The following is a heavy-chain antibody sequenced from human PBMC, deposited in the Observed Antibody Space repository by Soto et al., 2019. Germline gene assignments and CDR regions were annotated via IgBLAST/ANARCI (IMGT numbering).Heavy chain of an antibody. Sequence: EVQLLESGGGLVSPGVSMRLSCAASGFTFSSYAMSWVRQAPGTGLEWLAGITFRGDYTYYADSVKGRVSLSRDNSRNRLDLQMNTLKVEDTALYYCAKLGTMGVFDNWGQGTLLTVSS. D-gene: IGHD1-26*01. J-gene: IGHJ4*02. V-gene: IGHV3-23*01. CDR3: AKLGTMGVFDN. CDR2: ITFRGDYT. CDR1: GFTFSSYA.